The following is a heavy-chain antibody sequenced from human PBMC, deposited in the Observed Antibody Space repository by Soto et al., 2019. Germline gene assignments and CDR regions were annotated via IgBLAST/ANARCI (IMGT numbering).Heavy chain of an antibody. CDR2: ISYDGSNK. CDR3: ARERVAVAGLWGGWFDP. J-gene: IGHJ5*02. V-gene: IGHV3-30-3*01. CDR1: GFTFSSYA. D-gene: IGHD6-19*01. Sequence: QVQRVESGGGVVQPGRSLRLSCADSGFTFSSYAMHWVRQAPGKGLEWVAVISYDGSNKYYADSVKGRFTISRDNSKNTLYLQMNSLRAEVTALYYCARERVAVAGLWGGWFDPWGQGTLVTVSS.